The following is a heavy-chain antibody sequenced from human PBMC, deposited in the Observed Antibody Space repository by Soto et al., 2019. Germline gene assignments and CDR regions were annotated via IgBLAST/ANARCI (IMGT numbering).Heavy chain of an antibody. CDR2: VHHSWGS. CDR1: GGSISSYY. Sequence: QVQLRESGPGLVKPSETLSLSCTVSGGSISSYYWSWFRQSPGKRMEWIGYVHHSWGSSYNPSLQSRVAISLDTSKSQVSLKVTSVTATDTAVYYCARQGFGPLHGLVDVWGQGTTVTVSS. J-gene: IGHJ6*02. CDR3: ARQGFGPLHGLVDV. V-gene: IGHV4-59*08. D-gene: IGHD3-10*01.